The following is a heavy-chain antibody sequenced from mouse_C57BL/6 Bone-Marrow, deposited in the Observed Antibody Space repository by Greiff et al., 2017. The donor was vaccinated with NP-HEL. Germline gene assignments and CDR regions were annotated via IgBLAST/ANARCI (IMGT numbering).Heavy chain of an antibody. D-gene: IGHD1-1*01. CDR3: AREGGSSFFDY. J-gene: IGHJ2*01. CDR1: GFSLTSYA. Sequence: VQLQESGPGLVAPSQSLSITCTVSGFSLTSYAISWVRQPPGKGLEWLGVIWTGGGSTYYSALISRLSIIKDNSTSQVFLKMNSLQTDDTARYYCAREGGSSFFDYWGKGTTLTVSS. CDR2: IWTGGGS. V-gene: IGHV2-9-1*01.